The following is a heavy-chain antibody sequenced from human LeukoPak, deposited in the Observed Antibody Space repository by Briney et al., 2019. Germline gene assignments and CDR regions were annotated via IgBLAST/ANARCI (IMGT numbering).Heavy chain of an antibody. V-gene: IGHV4-61*02. D-gene: IGHD2-8*01. CDR3: ASTNIVLMVYALNNDAFDI. Sequence: PSQTLSLTCTVSGGSISSGSYYWSWIRQPAGKGLEWIGRIYTSGSTNYNPSLKSRATISVDTSKNQFSLKLSSVTAVDTAVYYCASTNIVLMVYALNNDAFDIWGQGTMVTVSS. J-gene: IGHJ3*02. CDR2: IYTSGST. CDR1: GGSISSGSYY.